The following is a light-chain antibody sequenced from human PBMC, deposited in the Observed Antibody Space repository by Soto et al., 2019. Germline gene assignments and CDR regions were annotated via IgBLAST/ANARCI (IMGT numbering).Light chain of an antibody. V-gene: IGLV1-44*01. CDR3: AAWDDSLNGYV. CDR1: SSNIGSNT. CDR2: NNN. J-gene: IGLJ1*01. Sequence: QSVLTQSPSASGTPGQRVTISCSGSSSNIGSNTVNWYQQLPGTAPKLLIYNNNQRPSGVPDRFSGSRSGTSASLAISGLQSGDEADYYCAAWDDSLNGYVFGIGTKVTVL.